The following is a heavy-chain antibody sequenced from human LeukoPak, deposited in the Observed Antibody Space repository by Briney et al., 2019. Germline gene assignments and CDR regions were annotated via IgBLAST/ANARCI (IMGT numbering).Heavy chain of an antibody. CDR1: GLTFDDYA. CDR2: ISWNSGSI. CDR3: AKDMRGQGGNAFDY. D-gene: IGHD4-23*01. J-gene: IGHJ4*02. V-gene: IGHV3-9*01. Sequence: GGSLRLSCAVSGLTFDDYAMHWVRQAPGKGLEWVSGISWNSGSIGYADSVKGRFTISRDNAKNSLYLQMNSLRAEDTALYYCAKDMRGQGGNAFDYWGQGTLVTVSS.